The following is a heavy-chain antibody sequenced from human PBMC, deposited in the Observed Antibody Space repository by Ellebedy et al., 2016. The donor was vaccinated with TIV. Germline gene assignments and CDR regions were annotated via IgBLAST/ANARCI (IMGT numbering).Heavy chain of an antibody. D-gene: IGHD3-22*01. V-gene: IGHV3-30-3*01. J-gene: IGHJ3*02. CDR2: ISYDGSNK. CDR1: GFTFSSYA. Sequence: GGSLRLXCAASGFTFSSYAMHWVRQAPGKGLEWVAVISYDGSNKYYADSVKGRFTISRDNSKNTLYLQMNSLRAEDTAVYYCARDPAYYYDSSGFAFDIWGQGTMVTVSS. CDR3: ARDPAYYYDSSGFAFDI.